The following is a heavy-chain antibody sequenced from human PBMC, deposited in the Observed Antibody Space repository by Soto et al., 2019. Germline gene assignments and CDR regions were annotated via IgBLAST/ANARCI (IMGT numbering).Heavy chain of an antibody. CDR2: ISAYNGNT. CDR3: ARDRTMTTVTLGY. V-gene: IGHV1-18*04. CDR1: GYTFTSYY. D-gene: IGHD4-17*01. J-gene: IGHJ4*02. Sequence: ASVKVSCKASGYTFTSYYMHWVRQAPGQGLEWMGWISAYNGNTNYAQKLQGRVTMTTGTSTSTAYMELRSLRSDDTAVYYCARDRTMTTVTLGYWGQGTLVTVSS.